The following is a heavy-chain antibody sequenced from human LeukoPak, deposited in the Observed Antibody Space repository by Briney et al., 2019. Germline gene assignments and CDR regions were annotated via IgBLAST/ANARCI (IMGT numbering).Heavy chain of an antibody. Sequence: SETLSLTXTVSGGSISSSSYYWGWIRQPPGKGLEWIGSIYYSGSIYCSPSLKSRVTISVDTSKNQFSLKLSSVTAADTAVYYCARHYSTGSSHFDYWGQGTLVTVSS. CDR3: ARHYSTGSSHFDY. V-gene: IGHV4-39*01. J-gene: IGHJ4*02. CDR2: IYYSGSI. D-gene: IGHD3-10*01. CDR1: GGSISSSSYY.